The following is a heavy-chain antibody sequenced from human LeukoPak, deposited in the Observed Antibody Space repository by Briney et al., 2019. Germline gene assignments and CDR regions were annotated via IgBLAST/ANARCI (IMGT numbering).Heavy chain of an antibody. CDR3: ARDGSHYYGSGSYYPPYYYYYMDV. CDR1: GFTFSSYS. J-gene: IGHJ6*03. Sequence: GGSLRLSCAASGFTFSSYSMNWVRRAPGKGLEWVSSISSSSNYIYYADSVKGRFTISRDNAKNSLYLQMNSLRAEDTAVYYCARDGSHYYGSGSYYPPYYYYYMDVWGKGTTVTISS. V-gene: IGHV3-21*01. D-gene: IGHD3-10*01. CDR2: ISSSSNYI.